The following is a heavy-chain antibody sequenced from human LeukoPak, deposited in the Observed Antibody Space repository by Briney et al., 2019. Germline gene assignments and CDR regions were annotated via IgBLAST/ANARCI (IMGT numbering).Heavy chain of an antibody. CDR1: GGSISSSSYY. V-gene: IGHV4-39*01. D-gene: IGHD2-2*01. Sequence: PSETLSLICTVSGGSISSSSYYCGWIRQPPGRALEWIGSIYYSGGTHYNPSLTSRVTISVDTSKNQFALKLSPVTAADTALYYGVSRKDIVIIPATWDYWGQGTLVTVSS. CDR3: VSRKDIVIIPATWDY. J-gene: IGHJ4*02. CDR2: IYYSGGT.